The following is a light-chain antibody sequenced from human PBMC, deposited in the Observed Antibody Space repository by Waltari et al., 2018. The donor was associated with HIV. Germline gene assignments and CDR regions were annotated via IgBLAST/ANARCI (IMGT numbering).Light chain of an antibody. J-gene: IGLJ3*02. CDR2: SNY. CDR1: SRTIGRNA. Sequence: QSVLTQPPSASATSRQRVTMSSYACSRTIGRNAVSCYQHLPGTAPKLLIYSNYQRPSGVPDRISDSKSGTSASLAISGLQSEDEADYYCATWDDSLNGWVFGGGTRLTVL. CDR3: ATWDDSLNGWV. V-gene: IGLV1-44*01.